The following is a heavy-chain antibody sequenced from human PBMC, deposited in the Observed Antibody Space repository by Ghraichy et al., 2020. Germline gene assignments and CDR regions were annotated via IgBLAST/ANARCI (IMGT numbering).Heavy chain of an antibody. J-gene: IGHJ4*02. V-gene: IGHV3-9*01. Sequence: GGSLRLSCAASGFSLDDYAMHWVRQAPGKGLEWVSGISWNSGTIAYADTVKGRFTISRDNARHSLFLEMNSLRVEDTAFYFCAKGWRRPFTAPYFDLWGQGTRVTVAS. D-gene: IGHD3-3*01. CDR1: GFSLDDYA. CDR3: AKGWRRPFTAPYFDL. CDR2: ISWNSGTI.